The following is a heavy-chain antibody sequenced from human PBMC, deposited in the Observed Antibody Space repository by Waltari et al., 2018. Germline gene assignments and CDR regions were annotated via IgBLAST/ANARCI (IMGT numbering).Heavy chain of an antibody. V-gene: IGHV1-69*12. CDR1: GGTFSSYA. J-gene: IGHJ5*02. D-gene: IGHD2-2*01. Sequence: QVQLVQSGAEVKKPGSSVKVSCKASGGTFSSYAISWVRQALGQGLEWMGGIIPIFGTANYAQKFQGRVTITADESTSTAYMELSSLRSEDTAVYYCARDRGIVVVPAATNWFDPWGQGTLVTVSS. CDR3: ARDRGIVVVPAATNWFDP. CDR2: IIPIFGTA.